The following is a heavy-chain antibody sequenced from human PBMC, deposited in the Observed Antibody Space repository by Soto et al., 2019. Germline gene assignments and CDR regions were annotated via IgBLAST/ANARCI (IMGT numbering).Heavy chain of an antibody. J-gene: IGHJ4*02. CDR3: ARGGYYDFWSGYHPFDY. CDR1: GYTFTSYG. Sequence: XSVKVSCKASGYTFTSYGISWVRQAPGQGLEWMGWISAYNGNTNYAQKLQGRVTMTTDTSTSTAYMELRSLRSDDTAVYYCARGGYYDFWSGYHPFDYWGQGTLVTVSS. D-gene: IGHD3-3*01. CDR2: ISAYNGNT. V-gene: IGHV1-18*01.